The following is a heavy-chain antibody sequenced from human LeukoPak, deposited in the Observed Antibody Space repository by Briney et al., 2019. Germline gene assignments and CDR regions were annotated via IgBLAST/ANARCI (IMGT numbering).Heavy chain of an antibody. CDR2: IYYSGST. V-gene: IGHV4-61*01. CDR3: ARDSGGSYWDWFDP. CDR1: GFSISSDYF. Sequence: PSETLSLTCVVSGFSISSDYFWGWIRQPPGKGLEWIGYIYYSGSTNYNPSLKSRVTISVDTSKIQFSLKLSSVTAADTAVYYCARDSGGSYWDWFDPWGQGTLVTVSS. J-gene: IGHJ5*02. D-gene: IGHD1-26*01.